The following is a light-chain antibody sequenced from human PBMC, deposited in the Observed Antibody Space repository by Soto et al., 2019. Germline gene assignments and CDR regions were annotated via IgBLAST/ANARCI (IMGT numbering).Light chain of an antibody. CDR2: DVN. J-gene: IGLJ1*01. CDR1: SSDVGGYIF. V-gene: IGLV2-8*01. Sequence: QSALTQPPSASGYPGQSVTISCTGTSSDVGGYIFVSWYQQHPGKAPKLMIYDVNKRPSGVPDRFSGSKSDNTASLTVSGLQAEDEADYYCVSYAGGTYVFGTGTKVTVL. CDR3: VSYAGGTYV.